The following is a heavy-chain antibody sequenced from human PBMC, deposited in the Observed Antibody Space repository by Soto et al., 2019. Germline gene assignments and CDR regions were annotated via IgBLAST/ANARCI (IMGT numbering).Heavy chain of an antibody. V-gene: IGHV1-69*13. CDR3: ARLVDAPFDI. J-gene: IGHJ3*02. Sequence: SVKVSCKASGGTFSSYAISWVRQAPGQGLEWMGGIIPIFGTANYAQKFQGRVTITADESTSTAYMELSSLRSEDTVVYYCARLVDAPFDIWGQGTMVTVSS. CDR2: IIPIFGTA. D-gene: IGHD3-10*01. CDR1: GGTFSSYA.